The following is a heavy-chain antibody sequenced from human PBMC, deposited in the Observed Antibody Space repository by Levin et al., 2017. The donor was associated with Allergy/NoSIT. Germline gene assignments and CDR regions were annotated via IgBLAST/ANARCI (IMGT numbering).Heavy chain of an antibody. CDR2: LNPDGTAR. CDR3: ARPPSGYGGSVIDI. V-gene: IGHV3-74*01. CDR1: GFTFSTYW. J-gene: IGHJ3*02. D-gene: IGHD5-12*01. Sequence: PGGSLRLSCAASGFTFSTYWMHWVRQAPGKGLVWVSRLNPDGTARSYADSVKGRFTISRDNAKNTLYLQMNSLRAEDTAVYYCARPPSGYGGSVIDIWGQGTMVSVSS.